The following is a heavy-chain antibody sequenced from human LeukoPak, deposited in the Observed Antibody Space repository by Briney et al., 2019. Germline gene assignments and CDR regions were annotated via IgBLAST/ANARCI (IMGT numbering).Heavy chain of an antibody. CDR2: ISISGNTI. J-gene: IGHJ3*01. V-gene: IGHV3-48*03. CDR3: ARESTWDAFDV. Sequence: GGSLRLSCAASGFTFSTYEMNWVRQAPGKGLEWVSYISISGNTIDYADSVKGRLTMSRDIAKNSLYLQMNSLGPEDTAVYYCARESTWDAFDVWGQGTMVTVSS. CDR1: GFTFSTYE.